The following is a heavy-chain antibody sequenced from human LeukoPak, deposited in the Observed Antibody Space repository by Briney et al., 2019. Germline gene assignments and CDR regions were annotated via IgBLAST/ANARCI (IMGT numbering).Heavy chain of an antibody. CDR2: ISSRSRYI. D-gene: IGHD2-15*01. J-gene: IGHJ4*02. Sequence: PGGTLRLSCVVSGFTFSSYSINWVRQAPGKGLEWVTSISSRSRYIYCADSVKGRFTISRGNAKNSLSLQMNSLRAEDTAVYYCARCSGSSTYHSDDYWGQGTLVTVSS. CDR3: ARCSGSSTYHSDDY. CDR1: GFTFSSYS. V-gene: IGHV3-21*01.